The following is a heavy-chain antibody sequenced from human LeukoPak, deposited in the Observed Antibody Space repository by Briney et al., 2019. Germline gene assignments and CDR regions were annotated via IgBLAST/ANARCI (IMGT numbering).Heavy chain of an antibody. CDR2: IYRSGST. J-gene: IGHJ3*02. Sequence: KTSETLSLTCEVSGGSINSTNWWTWVRLPPGKGLEWIGSIYRSGSTYYNPSLKSRVTISVDTSKNQFSLKVSSVPAADTAVYYCASLTTADAFDIWGQGTMVTVSS. CDR3: ASLTTADAFDI. D-gene: IGHD3-22*01. CDR1: GGSINSTNW. V-gene: IGHV4-4*02.